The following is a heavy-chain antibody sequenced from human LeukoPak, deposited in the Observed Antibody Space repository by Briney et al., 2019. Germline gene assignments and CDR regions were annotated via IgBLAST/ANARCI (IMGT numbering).Heavy chain of an antibody. CDR1: GFTFSSYS. J-gene: IGHJ4*02. V-gene: IGHV3-21*01. D-gene: IGHD6-19*01. CDR2: ISSSSSSYI. Sequence: GGSLRLSCAASGFTFSSYSMNWVRQAPGKGLEWVSSISSSSSSYIYYADSVKGRFTISRDNAKNSLYLQMNSLRAEDTAVYYRARGGSGWYGVYWGQGTLVTVSS. CDR3: ARGGSGWYGVY.